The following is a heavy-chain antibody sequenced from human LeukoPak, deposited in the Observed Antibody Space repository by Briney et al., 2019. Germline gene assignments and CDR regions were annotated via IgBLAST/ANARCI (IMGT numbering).Heavy chain of an antibody. J-gene: IGHJ5*02. V-gene: IGHV3-74*01. Sequence: GGSLRLSCAASGFTLSNYWMHWVRQAPGKGLVWVSRINSDGINTSYADSVKGRFTISRDNAKNTLNLQMNSLRAEDTAVYYCARDLGQYYDTSDNWFDPWGQGTLVTVSS. CDR3: ARDLGQYYDTSDNWFDP. CDR1: GFTLSNYW. D-gene: IGHD3-22*01. CDR2: INSDGINT.